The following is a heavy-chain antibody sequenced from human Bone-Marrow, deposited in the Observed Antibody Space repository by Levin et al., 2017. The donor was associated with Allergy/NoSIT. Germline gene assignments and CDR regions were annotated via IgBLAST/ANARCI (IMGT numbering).Heavy chain of an antibody. Sequence: PPGGSLRLSCAASGFALDSYGMHWVRQAPGKGLEWVAVVWIGGSSKYYAESVKGRFTISRDDSQNMVYLQLDGLTAEDTAVYHCARDAYRTEYFFDYWGQGTLVTVSS. CDR3: ARDAYRTEYFFDY. V-gene: IGHV3-33*01. CDR1: GFALDSYG. J-gene: IGHJ4*02. CDR2: VWIGGSSK. D-gene: IGHD1-1*01.